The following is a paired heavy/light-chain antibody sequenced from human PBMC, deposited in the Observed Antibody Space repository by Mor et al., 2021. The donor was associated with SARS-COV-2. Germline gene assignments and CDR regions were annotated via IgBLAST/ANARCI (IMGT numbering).Light chain of an antibody. CDR3: QQSYSTVT. CDR2: AAS. CDR1: QSISSY. Sequence: DIQMTQSPSSLSASVGDRVTITCRASQSISSYLNWYQQKPGKAPKLLIYAASSLQSGVPSRFSGSGSGTDFTLTISSLQPEDFATYYCQQSYSTVTFGPGTKVDIK. V-gene: IGKV1-39*01. J-gene: IGKJ3*01.
Heavy chain of an antibody. V-gene: IGHV4-39*07. CDR1: GGSISSSSYY. CDR2: IYYSGST. CDR3: ACPRPGSGSLYYGMDV. D-gene: IGHD3-10*01. Sequence: QLQLQESGPGLVKPSETLSLTCTVSGGSISSSSYYWGWIRQPPGKGLEWIGTIYYSGSTYYNPSLRSRVTVSVDTSQNQFSLKLSSVTAADTAVYYCACPRPGSGSLYYGMDVWGQGTTVTVSS. J-gene: IGHJ6*02.